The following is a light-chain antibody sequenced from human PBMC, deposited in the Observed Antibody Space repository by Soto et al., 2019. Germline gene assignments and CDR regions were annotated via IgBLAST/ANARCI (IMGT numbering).Light chain of an antibody. CDR3: QQFNTYSYT. J-gene: IGKJ2*01. Sequence: DIQMTQSPSTLSASVGDRVTITCRASQSVRNWLAWYQQKPGKAPKLVIYDASSLESGVRSRFSGSGFGTAFTLTISSLQPDDFATYYGQQFNTYSYTFGQGTRVEIK. V-gene: IGKV1-5*01. CDR2: DAS. CDR1: QSVRNW.